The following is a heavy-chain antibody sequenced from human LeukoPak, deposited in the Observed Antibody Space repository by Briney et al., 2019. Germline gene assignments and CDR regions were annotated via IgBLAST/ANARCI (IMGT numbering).Heavy chain of an antibody. CDR3: ARGGDYYDTSGTLDY. J-gene: IGHJ4*02. V-gene: IGHV4-39*07. Sequence: SETLSLTCTVSGGSISSSSYYWGWIRQPPGKGLEWIGSIYYSGSTYYNPSLKSRVTISVDTSKNQFSLKLSSVTAADTAVYYCARGGDYYDTSGTLDYWGQGTLVTVSS. CDR2: IYYSGST. CDR1: GGSISSSSYY. D-gene: IGHD3-22*01.